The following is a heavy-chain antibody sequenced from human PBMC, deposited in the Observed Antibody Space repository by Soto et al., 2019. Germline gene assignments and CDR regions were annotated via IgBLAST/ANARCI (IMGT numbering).Heavy chain of an antibody. CDR2: IIPAFGTP. D-gene: IGHD3-10*01. CDR3: ARDTREITRVRGVIPSYIYHMDV. J-gene: IGHJ6*02. Sequence: QVQLAQSGAEVKKRGSSVKVSCRVSGGTFNNYAISWVRQAPGEGLEWMGGIIPAFGTPKYAQRFQDRVTISADVYAATACMELTSLRSDDPAVYYCARDTREITRVRGVIPSYIYHMDVWGPGTTVAVSS. CDR1: GGTFNNYA. V-gene: IGHV1-69*01.